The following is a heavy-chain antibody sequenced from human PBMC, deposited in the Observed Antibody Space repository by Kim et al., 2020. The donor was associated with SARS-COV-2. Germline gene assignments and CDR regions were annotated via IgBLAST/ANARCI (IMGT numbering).Heavy chain of an antibody. Sequence: GGSLRLSCAASGFTFSDYYMSWIRQAPGKGLEGVSYISSSGSTIYYADSVKGRFTISRDNAKNSLYLQMNSLRAEDTAVYYCASYRGYSYAVSGGDYWGQGTLVTVSS. D-gene: IGHD5-18*01. V-gene: IGHV3-11*01. CDR1: GFTFSDYY. CDR2: ISSSGSTI. J-gene: IGHJ4*02. CDR3: ASYRGYSYAVSGGDY.